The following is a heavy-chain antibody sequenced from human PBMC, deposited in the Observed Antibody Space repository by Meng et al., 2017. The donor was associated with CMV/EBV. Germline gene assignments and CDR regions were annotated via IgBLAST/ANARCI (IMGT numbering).Heavy chain of an antibody. CDR1: GGSISSSSCY. CDR2: IYYSGST. D-gene: IGHD1-7*01. V-gene: IGHV4-39*07. J-gene: IGHJ6*02. Sequence: SETLSLTCTVSGGSISSSSCYWGWIRQPPGKGLEWIGSIYYSGSTYYNPSLKSRVTISVDTSKNQFSLKLSSVTAADTAVYYCARYNWNFDYYYGMDVWGQGTTVTVSS. CDR3: ARYNWNFDYYYGMDV.